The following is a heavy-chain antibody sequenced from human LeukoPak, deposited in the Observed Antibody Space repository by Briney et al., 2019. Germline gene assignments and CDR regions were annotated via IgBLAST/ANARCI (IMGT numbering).Heavy chain of an antibody. D-gene: IGHD6-6*01. V-gene: IGHV3-11*01. Sequence: GGSLRLSCAASGFTFSDYYMSWIRQAPGKGLEWVSYISTSGSTIYYTDSVKGRSTISRDNAKNSLYLQMNSLRVEDTAVYYCARDWWGPDVAARSNWFAPWGQGTLVTVSS. CDR2: ISTSGSTI. CDR1: GFTFSDYY. CDR3: ARDWWGPDVAARSNWFAP. J-gene: IGHJ5*02.